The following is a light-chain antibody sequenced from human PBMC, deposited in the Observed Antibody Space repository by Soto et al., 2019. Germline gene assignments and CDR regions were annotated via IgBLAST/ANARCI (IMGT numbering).Light chain of an antibody. CDR2: GAS. Sequence: ETVLTQSPGTLSVSPGESATLSCRASQSVSSSYLAWYQQKRGQAPRLLIYGASNRATGVPDRFTGSGSGTDFTLTITRLEPEDFAVYFCQQYRRSSITFGQGTRREIK. CDR1: QSVSSSY. J-gene: IGKJ5*01. V-gene: IGKV3-20*01. CDR3: QQYRRSSIT.